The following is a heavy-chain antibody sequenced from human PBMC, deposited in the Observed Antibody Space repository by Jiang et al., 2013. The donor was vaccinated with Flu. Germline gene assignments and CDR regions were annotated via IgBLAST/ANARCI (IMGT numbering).Heavy chain of an antibody. CDR3: ATSLLAAAGLDAFDI. D-gene: IGHD6-13*01. J-gene: IGHJ3*02. CDR2: IWYDGSNK. Sequence: GVAQPGRSLRLSCAASGFTFRTYAMHWVRQAPGKGLEWVALIWYDGSNKYYADYVKGRFTISRDNSKNTLYLQMNSLRAEDTAAYFCATSLLAAAGLDAFDIWGQGTMVTVSS. CDR1: GFTFRTYA. V-gene: IGHV3-33*01.